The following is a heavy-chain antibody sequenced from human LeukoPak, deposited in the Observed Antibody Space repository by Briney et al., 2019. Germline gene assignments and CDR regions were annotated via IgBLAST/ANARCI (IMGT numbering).Heavy chain of an antibody. CDR1: GYTFTSYG. V-gene: IGHV1-18*01. CDR3: ARETASGYLGFDF. D-gene: IGHD3-3*01. Sequence: ASVKVSCKASGYTFTSYGISWVRQAPGQGLEWMGWISAYGHTKLARNLQARVTVTIDTSTTTAYMELRSLSSDDTAVYFCARETASGYLGFDFWGQGTLVTVSS. J-gene: IGHJ4*02. CDR2: ISAYGHT.